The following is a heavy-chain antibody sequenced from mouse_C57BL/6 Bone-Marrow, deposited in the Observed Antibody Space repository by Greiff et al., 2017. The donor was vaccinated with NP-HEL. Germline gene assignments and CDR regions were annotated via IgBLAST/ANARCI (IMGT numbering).Heavy chain of an antibody. CDR3: ARWPFRYYGSSYSLSAY. D-gene: IGHD1-1*01. CDR1: GYTFTDYY. Sequence: EVQLQQSGPELVKPGASVKISCKASGYTFTDYYMNWVKQSHGKSLEWIGDINPNNGGTSYNQKFKGKATLTVDKSSSTAYMELRSLTSEDSAVYYCARWPFRYYGSSYSLSAYWGQGTLVTVSA. V-gene: IGHV1-26*01. CDR2: INPNNGGT. J-gene: IGHJ3*01.